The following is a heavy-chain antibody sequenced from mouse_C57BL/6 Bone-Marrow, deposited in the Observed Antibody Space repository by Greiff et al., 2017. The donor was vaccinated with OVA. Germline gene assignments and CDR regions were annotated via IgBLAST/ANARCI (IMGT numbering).Heavy chain of an antibody. CDR2: IYPGSGST. Sequence: QVQLKQPGAELVKPGASVTMSCKASGYTFTSYWITWVKQRPGQGLEWIGDIYPGSGSTNYNEKFKSKATLTVDTSSSTAYMQLSSLTSEDSAVYYCARGLGPTGDYWGQGTTLTVSS. D-gene: IGHD3-1*01. CDR1: GYTFTSYW. V-gene: IGHV1-55*01. J-gene: IGHJ2*01. CDR3: ARGLGPTGDY.